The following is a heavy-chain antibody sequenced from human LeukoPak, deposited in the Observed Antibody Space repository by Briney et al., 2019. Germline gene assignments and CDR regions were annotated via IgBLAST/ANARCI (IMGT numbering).Heavy chain of an antibody. Sequence: GASVKVSCKASGGTFSSYAISWVRQAPGQGREWMGGIIPIFGTANYAQKFQGRVTITADESTSTAYMELRSLRSEDTAVYYCAKDVGGGSGSYMFDYWGQGTLVTVSS. D-gene: IGHD3-10*01. J-gene: IGHJ4*02. V-gene: IGHV1-69*13. CDR2: IIPIFGTA. CDR3: AKDVGGGSGSYMFDY. CDR1: GGTFSSYA.